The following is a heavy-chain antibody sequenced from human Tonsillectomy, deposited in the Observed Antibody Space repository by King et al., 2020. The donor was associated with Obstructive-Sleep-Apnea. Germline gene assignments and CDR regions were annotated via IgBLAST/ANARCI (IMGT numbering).Heavy chain of an antibody. CDR2: ISGSGGST. Sequence: VQLVESGGGLVQPGGSLRLSCAASGFTFSSYGMSWVRQAPGKGLVWVSAISGSGGSTYYADSVKGRFTMSRDNSKNTLYLQMNSLRAEDTAVYYCAKSQWEELDAFDIWGQGTMVTVSS. V-gene: IGHV3-23*04. J-gene: IGHJ3*02. D-gene: IGHD1-26*01. CDR3: AKSQWEELDAFDI. CDR1: GFTFSSYG.